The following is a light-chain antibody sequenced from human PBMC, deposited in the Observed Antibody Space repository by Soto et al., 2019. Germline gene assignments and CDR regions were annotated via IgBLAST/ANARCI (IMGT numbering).Light chain of an antibody. Sequence: EIVMTQSPATLSVSPGERATLSCRPSQSVSSSLAWYQQKPGQAPRLLIYGVLTRATGIPARFSGSGSGTEFTLTISSLQSEDFAVYYCQQYNNWPYTFGQGTKLEIK. CDR1: QSVSSS. CDR3: QQYNNWPYT. V-gene: IGKV3-15*01. CDR2: GVL. J-gene: IGKJ2*01.